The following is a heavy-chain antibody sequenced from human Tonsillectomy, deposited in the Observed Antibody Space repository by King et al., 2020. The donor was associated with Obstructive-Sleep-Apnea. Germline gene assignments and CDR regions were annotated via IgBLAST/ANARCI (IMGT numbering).Heavy chain of an antibody. D-gene: IGHD3-22*01. J-gene: IGHJ4*02. CDR3: ASQFYGSRGYYSDY. Sequence: QLQESGSGLVKPSQTLSLNCTVSGGSISSGGYSWSWIRQPPGKGLEWIGYIYHSGSTYYNPSLKSRVTISIDRSKNQFSLKLSSVTAADTAVYYCASQFYGSRGYYSDYWGQGTLVTVSS. CDR2: IYHSGST. V-gene: IGHV4-30-2*01. CDR1: GGSISSGGYS.